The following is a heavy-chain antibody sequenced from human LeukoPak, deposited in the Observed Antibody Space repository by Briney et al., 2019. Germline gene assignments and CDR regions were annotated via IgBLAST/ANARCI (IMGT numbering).Heavy chain of an antibody. Sequence: PSETLSLTCTVSGGSISSGSYYWSWIRQPAGKGLEWIGRIYTSGSTNYNPSLKSRVTISVDTSKNQFSLKLSSVTAADTAVYYCARDAGITIFGVVIGKEYYFDYWGQGTLVTVSS. V-gene: IGHV4-61*02. CDR2: IYTSGST. D-gene: IGHD3-3*01. CDR3: ARDAGITIFGVVIGKEYYFDY. J-gene: IGHJ4*02. CDR1: GGSISSGSYY.